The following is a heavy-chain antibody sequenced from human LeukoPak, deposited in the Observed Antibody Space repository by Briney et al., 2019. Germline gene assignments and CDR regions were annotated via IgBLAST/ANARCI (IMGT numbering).Heavy chain of an antibody. D-gene: IGHD6-19*01. Sequence: PSETLSLTCTVSGGSISSSSYYWGWIRQPPGKGLEWIGSIYYSGSTYYNSSLKSRVTISVDTSKNQFSLKLSSVTAADTAVYYCAREGYSSGWYRGDYYYYMDVWGKGTTVTVSS. CDR2: IYYSGST. J-gene: IGHJ6*03. CDR3: AREGYSSGWYRGDYYYYMDV. CDR1: GGSISSSSYY. V-gene: IGHV4-39*02.